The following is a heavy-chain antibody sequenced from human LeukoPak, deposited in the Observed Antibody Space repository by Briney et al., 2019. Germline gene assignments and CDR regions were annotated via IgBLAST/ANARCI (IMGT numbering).Heavy chain of an antibody. Sequence: SETLSLTCAVYGGSFSGYYWSWIRQPPGKGLEWIGEINHSGSTNYNPSFKSRVTISVDTSKNQFSLKLSSVTAADTAVYYCARGLHYCSSTSCYYYYGMDVWGQGTTVTVSS. CDR2: INHSGST. D-gene: IGHD2-2*01. CDR3: ARGLHYCSSTSCYYYYGMDV. V-gene: IGHV4-34*01. J-gene: IGHJ6*02. CDR1: GGSFSGYY.